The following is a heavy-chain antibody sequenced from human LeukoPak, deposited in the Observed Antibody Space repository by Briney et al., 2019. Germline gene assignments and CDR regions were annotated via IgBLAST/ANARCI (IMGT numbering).Heavy chain of an antibody. D-gene: IGHD3-10*01. V-gene: IGHV6-1*01. CDR3: ARGNYYYGT. Sequence: SQTLSLTCVISGDSVSSNSAAWSWIRQSPSRGLEWLGRTYYRYKWYYHYAPSVQSRITINPDTSRNQFSLQLNSVTPEDTAVYYCARGNYYYGTWGQGTMVTVSS. CDR1: GDSVSSNSAA. J-gene: IGHJ3*01. CDR2: TYYRYKWYY.